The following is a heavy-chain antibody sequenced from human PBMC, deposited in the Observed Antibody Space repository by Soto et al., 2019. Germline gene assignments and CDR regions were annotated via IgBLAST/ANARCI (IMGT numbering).Heavy chain of an antibody. J-gene: IGHJ4*02. CDR3: ARESYAPFLDY. CDR1: CGSIRGYF. D-gene: IGHD3-16*02. Sequence: SETLSLTCTVSCGSIRGYFWSWIRQPAGKGLEWIGRIYPSGSTNYNPSLKSRVTMSVDTSKKEFSLKLNSVTSADTAVYFCARESYAPFLDYWGQGILVTVSS. V-gene: IGHV4-4*07. CDR2: IYPSGST.